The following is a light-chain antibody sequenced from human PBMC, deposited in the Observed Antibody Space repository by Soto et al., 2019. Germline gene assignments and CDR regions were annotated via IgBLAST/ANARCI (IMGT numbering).Light chain of an antibody. CDR3: QQYNDYPYT. J-gene: IGKJ2*01. CDR2: RAP. CDR1: QSISTY. V-gene: IGKV1-5*03. Sequence: DIQMTQSPSTLSASVGDRVSITCRASQSISTYLAWYQQKPGRAPQALIYRAPSLESGVPSRFSGSGSGTGFTLPISSLLPDDFATYYCQQYNDYPYTFGRGTKLEI.